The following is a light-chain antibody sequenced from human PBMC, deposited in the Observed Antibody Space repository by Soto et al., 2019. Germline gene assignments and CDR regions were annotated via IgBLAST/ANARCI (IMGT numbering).Light chain of an antibody. V-gene: IGLV1-40*01. CDR3: QSYDTSLSGAL. CDR1: SSNIGAGYD. J-gene: IGLJ2*01. Sequence: QSVLTQPPSVSGAPGQRVTISCTGSSSNIGAGYDVHWYQQLPGAAPKLLIYGNDNRPSGVPERFSGSKSATSASLAISGLQAEDEADYYCQSYDTSLSGALFGGGTKLTVL. CDR2: GND.